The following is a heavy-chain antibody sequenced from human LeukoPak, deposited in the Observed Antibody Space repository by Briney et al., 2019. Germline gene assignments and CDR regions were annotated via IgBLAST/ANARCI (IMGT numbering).Heavy chain of an antibody. CDR2: ISTYNGNT. CDR3: ARVSSGYDDY. Sequence: GASVKVSCKASGYTFTNNGISWVRQAPGQGLEWMGWISTYNGNTNYAQKFQGRVTMTTETPTSTAYMELRGLTSDDTAVYYCARVSSGYDDYWGQGTLVIVSS. J-gene: IGHJ4*02. CDR1: GYTFTNNG. V-gene: IGHV1-18*01. D-gene: IGHD3-22*01.